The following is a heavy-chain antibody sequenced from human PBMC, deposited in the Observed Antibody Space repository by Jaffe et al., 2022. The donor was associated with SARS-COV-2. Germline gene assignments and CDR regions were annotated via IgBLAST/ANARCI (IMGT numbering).Heavy chain of an antibody. J-gene: IGHJ4*02. CDR3: ARGPLRFLERTRGYFDY. CDR1: GGSFSGYY. CDR2: INHSGST. V-gene: IGHV4-34*01. D-gene: IGHD3-3*01. Sequence: QVQLQQWGAGLLKPSETLSLTCAVYGGSFSGYYWSWIRQPPGKGLEWIGEINHSGSTNYNPSLKSRVTISVDTSKNQFSLKLSSVTAADTAVYYCARGPLRFLERTRGYFDYWGQGTLVTVSS.